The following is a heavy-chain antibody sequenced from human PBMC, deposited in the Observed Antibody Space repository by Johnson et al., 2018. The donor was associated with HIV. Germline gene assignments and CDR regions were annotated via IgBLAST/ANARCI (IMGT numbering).Heavy chain of an antibody. J-gene: IGHJ3*02. CDR2: ISYDGSNK. D-gene: IGHD1-26*01. V-gene: IGHV3-30*04. CDR1: GFTFSSYA. CDR3: ARDLSEGELGHAFDI. Sequence: QVQLVESGGGVVQPGRSLRLSCAASGFTFSSYAMHWVRQAPGKGLEWVAVISYDGSNKYYTDSVKGRFTISRDNSKNTLYLQMNSLRPEDTAVYYCARDLSEGELGHAFDIWGQGTMVTVSS.